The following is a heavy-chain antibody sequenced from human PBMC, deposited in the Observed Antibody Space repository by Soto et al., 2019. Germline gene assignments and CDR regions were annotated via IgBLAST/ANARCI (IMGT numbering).Heavy chain of an antibody. V-gene: IGHV3-23*01. D-gene: IGHD3-3*01. CDR3: AREAPAHYDFWSGYSFRYPYYGMDV. Sequence: SGWSLRLSCAASVFTFTNYAMTRGRQAPGKGPGWVSAISVSGTGTYYADSVKCRFTISRDNSKNTLYLQINSLRAEDTAVYYCAREAPAHYDFWSGYSFRYPYYGMDVWGQGTTVTV. J-gene: IGHJ6*02. CDR1: VFTFTNYA. CDR2: ISVSGTGT.